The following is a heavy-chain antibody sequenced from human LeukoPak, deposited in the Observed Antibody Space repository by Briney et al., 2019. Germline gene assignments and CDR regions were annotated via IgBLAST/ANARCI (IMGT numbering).Heavy chain of an antibody. Sequence: SETLSLTCTVSGGSISSYYWSWIRQPPGKELEWIGYIYYSGSTNYNPSPKSRVTISVDTSKNQFSLKLSAVAAADTAVYYCAGFGGTMDYWGQGTLVTVSS. CDR3: AGFGGTMDY. CDR2: IYYSGST. D-gene: IGHD3-16*01. V-gene: IGHV4-59*01. CDR1: GGSISSYY. J-gene: IGHJ4*02.